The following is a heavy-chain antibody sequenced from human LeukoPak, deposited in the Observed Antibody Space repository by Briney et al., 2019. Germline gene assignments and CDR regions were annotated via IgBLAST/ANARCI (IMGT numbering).Heavy chain of an antibody. CDR1: GYNFITYW. Sequence: GESLKISCKGFGYNFITYWIGWVRQMPGKGLEWMGIIYPGDSDTRYRPSFQGQVTISADKSISTAYVQWTSLKASDTAMYYCASQEIGKYSIVYWGHGTLVTVSS. V-gene: IGHV5-51*01. J-gene: IGHJ4*01. CDR3: ASQEIGKYSIVY. CDR2: IYPGDSDT. D-gene: IGHD6-6*01.